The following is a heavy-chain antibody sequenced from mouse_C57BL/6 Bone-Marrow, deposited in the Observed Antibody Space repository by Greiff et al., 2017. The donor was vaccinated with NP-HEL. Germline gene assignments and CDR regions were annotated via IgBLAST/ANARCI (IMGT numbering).Heavy chain of an antibody. Sequence: QVQLQQSGPELVKPGASVKISCKASGYTFTNYSINWVKQRPGQGLEWIGWIYPGSGNTKYNEKFKGKSTLTVDKSSSTAYMQLSSLTSEDSAVYLCARHYYGCSDVVVFAYWGQGTLVTVSA. J-gene: IGHJ3*01. V-gene: IGHV1-84*01. CDR3: ARHYYGCSDVVVFAY. D-gene: IGHD1-1*01. CDR2: IYPGSGNT. CDR1: GYTFTNYS.